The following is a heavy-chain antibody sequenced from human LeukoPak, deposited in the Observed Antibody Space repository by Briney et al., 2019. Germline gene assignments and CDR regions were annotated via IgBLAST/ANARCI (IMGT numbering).Heavy chain of an antibody. CDR3: AKAPPPSTVTTRWFDY. D-gene: IGHD4-17*01. V-gene: IGHV3-23*01. J-gene: IGHJ4*02. CDR2: ISGSGGST. Sequence: PGGSLRLSCAASGFTFSSYAISWVRQAPGKGLEWVSAISGSGGSTYYADSVKGRFTISRDNSKNTLYLQMNSLRAEDTAVYYCAKAPPPSTVTTRWFDYWGQGTLVTVSS. CDR1: GFTFSSYA.